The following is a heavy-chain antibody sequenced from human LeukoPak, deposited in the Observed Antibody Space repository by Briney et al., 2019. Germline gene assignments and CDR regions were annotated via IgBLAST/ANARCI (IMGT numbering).Heavy chain of an antibody. J-gene: IGHJ6*02. CDR1: GFTFSSYW. CDR2: IKGDGSTK. D-gene: IGHD3-16*01. CDR3: ARWVITPYYGMDV. V-gene: IGHV3-7*05. Sequence: GGSLRLSCAASGFTFSSYWMTWVRQAPGKGLEWVASIKGDGSTKFYVDPLKGRFTISRDNAKNSLYLQMNSLRGENTALYYCARWVITPYYGMDVWGQGTTVTVSS.